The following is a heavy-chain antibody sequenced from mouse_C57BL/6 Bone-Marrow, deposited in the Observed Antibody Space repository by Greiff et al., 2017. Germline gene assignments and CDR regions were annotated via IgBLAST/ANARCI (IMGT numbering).Heavy chain of an antibody. Sequence: QVQLQQPGAELVKPGASVKLSCKASGYTFTSYWMQWVKQRPGQGLEWIGEIDPSDSYTNYNQKFKGKATLTVDTSSSTAYMQLSSLTSEDSAVYYCARDDYDLYYFDYWGQGTTRTVSS. CDR1: GYTFTSYW. D-gene: IGHD2-4*01. CDR3: ARDDYDLYYFDY. CDR2: IDPSDSYT. V-gene: IGHV1-50*01. J-gene: IGHJ2*01.